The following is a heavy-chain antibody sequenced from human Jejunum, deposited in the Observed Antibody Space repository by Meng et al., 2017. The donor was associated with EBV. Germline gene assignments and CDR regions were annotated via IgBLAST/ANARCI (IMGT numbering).Heavy chain of an antibody. J-gene: IGHJ5*02. CDR2: INTANGNP. CDR3: ASYSWCSSFST. V-gene: IGHV7-4-1*01. D-gene: IGHD4-11*01. Sequence: QWQLVQCGCELKKPGASVRRSCKASGYTFTDYAIIWVRQAPGQGLEWMGWINTANGNPTYAQSFTGRFVFSFAPSFHPAFLPFLDLLAAARALYSCASYSWCSSFSTWGPGTLVTVSS. CDR1: GYTFTDYA.